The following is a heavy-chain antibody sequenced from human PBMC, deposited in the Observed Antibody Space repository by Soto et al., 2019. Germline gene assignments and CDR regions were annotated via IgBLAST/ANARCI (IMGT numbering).Heavy chain of an antibody. CDR1: GYSFINYG. D-gene: IGHD5-12*01. CDR2: ISGSNGAT. CDR3: ARDSKWLIINGNWFDS. V-gene: IGHV1-18*04. J-gene: IGHJ5*01. Sequence: QVQLVQSGAEVKKPGASVKVSSKFSGYSFINYGMTWVRQAPGQGFEWMGWISGSNGATNYAQRFQGRVTLTTDTSTNTAYMELRSLRLDDTAIYYCARDSKWLIINGNWFDSWGQGTLVTVSS.